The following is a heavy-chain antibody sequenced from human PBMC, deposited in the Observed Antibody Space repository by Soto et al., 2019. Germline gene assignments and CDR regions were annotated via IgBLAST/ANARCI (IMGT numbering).Heavy chain of an antibody. V-gene: IGHV3-49*03. CDR1: GFTFGHYD. D-gene: IGHD6-19*01. CDR3: AKRPPPTPIAVAGTSGY. J-gene: IGHJ4*02. Sequence: GGSLRLSCTASGFTFGHYDMSWFRQAPGKGLEWVGFSRSKAYVGTTQYAASVKGRFTISRDDSISIAYLQMNSLRAEDTAVYYCAKRPPPTPIAVAGTSGYWGQGTLVTVSS. CDR2: SRSKAYVGTT.